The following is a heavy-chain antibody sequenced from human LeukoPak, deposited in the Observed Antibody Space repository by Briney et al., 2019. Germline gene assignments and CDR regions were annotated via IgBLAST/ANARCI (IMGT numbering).Heavy chain of an antibody. CDR3: ARDDDYYDSSGKDY. V-gene: IGHV4-4*07. Sequence: SETLSLTCTVSGGSISSYYWSWIRQPAGKGLEWIGRIYTSGSTNYNPSLKSRVTISVDTSKNQFSLKLSSVTAADTAVYYCARDDDYYDSSGKDYWGQGTLVTVSS. CDR2: IYTSGST. CDR1: GGSISSYY. D-gene: IGHD3-22*01. J-gene: IGHJ4*02.